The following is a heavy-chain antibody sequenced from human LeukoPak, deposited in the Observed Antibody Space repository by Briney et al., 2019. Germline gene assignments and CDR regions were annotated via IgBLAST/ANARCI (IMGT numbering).Heavy chain of an antibody. CDR1: GYTFTGYY. CDR3: ARARLEYSSSTLYAFDI. D-gene: IGHD6-6*01. CDR2: IIPIFGTA. J-gene: IGHJ3*02. Sequence: SVKVSCKAIGYTFTGYYVHWVRQAPGQGLEWMGGIIPIFGTANYAQKFQGRVTITADESTSTAYMELSSLRSEDTAVYYCARARLEYSSSTLYAFDIWGQGTMVTVSS. V-gene: IGHV1-69*13.